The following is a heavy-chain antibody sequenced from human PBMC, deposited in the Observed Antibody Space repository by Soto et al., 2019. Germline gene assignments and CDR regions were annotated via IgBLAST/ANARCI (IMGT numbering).Heavy chain of an antibody. V-gene: IGHV1-18*01. CDR3: ARALPYSSSGDS. CDR1: GYTFTTYG. CDR2: ICASNGNT. D-gene: IGHD6-13*01. Sequence: QVQLVQSGAEVKKPGASVKVSCKASGYTFTTYGISWVRQAPGQGLEWMGWICASNGNTYYGQKFQGRVTMTTDSFTSTAYMELSSLTSDDTAVYYCARALPYSSSGDSWGRGTLVTVSS. J-gene: IGHJ4*02.